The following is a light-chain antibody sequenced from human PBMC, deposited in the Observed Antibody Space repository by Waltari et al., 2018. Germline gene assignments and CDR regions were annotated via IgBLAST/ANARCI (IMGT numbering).Light chain of an antibody. CDR2: DVS. J-gene: IGLJ2*01. V-gene: IGLV2-14*01. CDR3: SSQSSNDVVL. Sequence: QSALTQPASVSVSPGESVTIFCAGTSNDVVGYNSVSWYQEHPGQAPRVIIYDVSDRPSGVSDRFSGSKSGNTASLTISGLQAEDEADYYCSSQSSNDVVLFGGGTKLTVL. CDR1: SNDVVGYNS.